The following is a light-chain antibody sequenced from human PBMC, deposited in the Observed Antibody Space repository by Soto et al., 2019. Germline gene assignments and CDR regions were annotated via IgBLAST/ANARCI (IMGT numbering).Light chain of an antibody. CDR3: QQYRCSIT. CDR1: QSVSSSY. Sequence: EIVLTQSPGTLSLSPGERATLSFRASQSVSSSYLAWYQQKPGQAPRLLIYGVYSRATGIPDRFSGSGSGTDFTLTISTLEPEDFAVYYCQQYRCSITFGPGTKVDFK. CDR2: GVY. J-gene: IGKJ3*01. V-gene: IGKV3-20*01.